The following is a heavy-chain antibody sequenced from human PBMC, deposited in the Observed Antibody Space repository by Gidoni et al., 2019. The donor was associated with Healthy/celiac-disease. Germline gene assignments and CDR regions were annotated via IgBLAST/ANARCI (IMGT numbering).Heavy chain of an antibody. CDR2: IHYTGTT. V-gene: IGHV4-59*01. Sequence: QVQLQESGPGLVKPSETLSLTCPVSGDSIRGYFWSWIRQPPGKGLEWIGYIHYTGTTNYNPSLKSRVTISVDTSKNQVSLKLSSVTGADTAVYYCARVGSGYPYYFDYWGQGTLVTVSS. CDR3: ARVGSGYPYYFDY. CDR1: GDSIRGYF. J-gene: IGHJ4*02. D-gene: IGHD3-22*01.